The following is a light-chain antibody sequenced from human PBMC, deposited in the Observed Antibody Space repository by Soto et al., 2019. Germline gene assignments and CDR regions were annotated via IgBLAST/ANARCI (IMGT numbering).Light chain of an antibody. Sequence: QSALTQPASVSGSPGQSITISCTGTSSDVGSYNLVSWYQQHPGKAPKLMIYEGSKRPSGVSNRFSGSKSGNTASLTISGLQAEDEADYYCCSYAGSSTLDVVFGGGTKGPS. CDR1: SSDVGSYNL. J-gene: IGLJ2*01. CDR3: CSYAGSSTLDVV. V-gene: IGLV2-23*01. CDR2: EGS.